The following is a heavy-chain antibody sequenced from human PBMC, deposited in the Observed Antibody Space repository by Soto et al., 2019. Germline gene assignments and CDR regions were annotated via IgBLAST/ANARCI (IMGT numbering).Heavy chain of an antibody. CDR3: ARALKFGVVIYYYYYGMDV. V-gene: IGHV3-33*01. CDR2: IWYDGSNK. CDR1: GFTFSSYG. J-gene: IGHJ6*02. D-gene: IGHD3-3*01. Sequence: GGSLRLSCAASGFTFSSYGMHWVRQAPGKGLEWVAVIWYDGSNKYYAGSVKGRFTISRDNSKNTLYLQMNSLRAEDTAVYYCARALKFGVVIYYYYYGMDVWGQGTTVTVSS.